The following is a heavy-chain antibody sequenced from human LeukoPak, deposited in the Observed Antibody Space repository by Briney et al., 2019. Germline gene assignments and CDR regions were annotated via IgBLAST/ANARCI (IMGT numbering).Heavy chain of an antibody. CDR3: AKSRIKAAGTTSYYFDY. CDR2: ISGSGGST. D-gene: IGHD6-13*01. CDR1: GFTFSNAW. Sequence: GGSLRLSCAASGFTFSNAWMNWVRQAPGKGLEWVSAISGSGGSTYYADSVKGRFTISRDNSKNTLYLQMNSLRAEDTAVYYCAKSRIKAAGTTSYYFDYWGQGTLVTVSS. J-gene: IGHJ4*02. V-gene: IGHV3-23*01.